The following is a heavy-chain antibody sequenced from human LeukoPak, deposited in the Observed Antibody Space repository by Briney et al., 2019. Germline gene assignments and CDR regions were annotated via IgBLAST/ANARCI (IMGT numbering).Heavy chain of an antibody. J-gene: IGHJ6*02. CDR2: ISYDGSNK. CDR3: AKDTYPLQFYGDYAPMDV. V-gene: IGHV3-30*18. D-gene: IGHD4-17*01. Sequence: GRSLRLSCAASGFTFSSYGMHWVRQAPGKGLEWVAVISYDGSNKYYADSVKGRFTISRDNSKNTLYLQMNSLRAEDTAVYYCAKDTYPLQFYGDYAPMDVWGQGTTVTVSS. CDR1: GFTFSSYG.